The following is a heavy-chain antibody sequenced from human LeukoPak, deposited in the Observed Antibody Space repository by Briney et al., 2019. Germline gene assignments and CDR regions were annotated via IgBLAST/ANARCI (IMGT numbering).Heavy chain of an antibody. V-gene: IGHV3-21*01. Sequence: GGSPRLSCAASGFTFSGYSMNWVRQAPGKGLEWVSSISSSSSYIYYADSVKGRFTISRDNAKNSLYLQMNSLRAEDTAVYYCARPYSSSGEDVIWFDPWGQGTLVTVSS. CDR1: GFTFSGYS. CDR3: ARPYSSSGEDVIWFDP. D-gene: IGHD6-6*01. J-gene: IGHJ5*02. CDR2: ISSSSSYI.